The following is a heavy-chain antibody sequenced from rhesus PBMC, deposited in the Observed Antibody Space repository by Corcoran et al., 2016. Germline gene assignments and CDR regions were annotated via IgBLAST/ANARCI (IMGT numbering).Heavy chain of an antibody. D-gene: IGHD2-21*01. J-gene: IGHJ4*01. CDR2: IFGSGGTT. CDR1: GGAISSHY. V-gene: IGHV4-173*01. Sequence: QLQLQESGPGLVKPSETLSLTCAVSGGAISSHYWSWIRQPPGKGLEGIGRIFGSGGTTDYNPSPKSRVTLSTDTSKNQFSLKLNSVTAADTAVYYCVRGCSGIGCPLVNIDYWGQGVLVTVSS. CDR3: VRGCSGIGCPLVNIDY.